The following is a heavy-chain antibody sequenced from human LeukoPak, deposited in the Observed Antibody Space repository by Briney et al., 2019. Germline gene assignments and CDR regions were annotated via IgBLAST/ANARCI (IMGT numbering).Heavy chain of an antibody. J-gene: IGHJ4*02. V-gene: IGHV3-30*18. Sequence: PGRSLRLSCAASGFTFSSYGMHWVRQAPGKGLEWAAVISYDGNNKYYADSVKGRFTISRDNSKNTLYLQMDNLRAEDTAVYYCAKYQRQWLPKGGFDYWGQGTLVTVSS. CDR2: ISYDGNNK. D-gene: IGHD6-19*01. CDR1: GFTFSSYG. CDR3: AKYQRQWLPKGGFDY.